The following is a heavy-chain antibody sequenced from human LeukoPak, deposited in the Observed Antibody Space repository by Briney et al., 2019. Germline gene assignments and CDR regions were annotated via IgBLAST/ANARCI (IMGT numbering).Heavy chain of an antibody. D-gene: IGHD6-13*01. Sequence: ASVKVSCKASGYTFTGYYMHWVRQAPGQGREWMGWINPNSGGANYAQKFQGRVTMTRDTSISTAYMELSRLRSDDTAVYYCARDKGEGSSWDTWGQGTLVTVSS. J-gene: IGHJ5*02. CDR3: ARDKGEGSSWDT. V-gene: IGHV1-2*02. CDR2: INPNSGGA. CDR1: GYTFTGYY.